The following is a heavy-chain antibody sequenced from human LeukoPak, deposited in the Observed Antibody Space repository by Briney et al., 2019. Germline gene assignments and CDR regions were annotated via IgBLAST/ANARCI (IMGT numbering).Heavy chain of an antibody. D-gene: IGHD2-15*01. CDR3: ARTRVSGGSFYHPFDY. CDR2: ISGSGGST. Sequence: PGGSLRLSCAASGFTFSSYAMSWVRQAPGKGLEWVSAISGSGGSTYYADSVKGRFTISRDNSKNTLYLQMNSLRAEDTALYYCARTRVSGGSFYHPFDYWGQGTLVTVSS. V-gene: IGHV3-23*01. J-gene: IGHJ4*02. CDR1: GFTFSSYA.